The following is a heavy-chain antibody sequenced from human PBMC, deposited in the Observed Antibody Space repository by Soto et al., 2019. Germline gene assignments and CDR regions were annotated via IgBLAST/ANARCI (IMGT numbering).Heavy chain of an antibody. D-gene: IGHD2-2*01. J-gene: IGHJ6*02. V-gene: IGHV1-2*02. CDR2: INPQTGGT. Sequence: ASVKVSCKASGYTFTGYYIHWVREAPGQGLEWMGWINPQTGGTSYTQKFQGRVTLSRDTSINTAYLELSRLRFDDAAVYFCARERYQVISDGMDVWGQGTTVTVSS. CDR3: ARERYQVISDGMDV. CDR1: GYTFTGYY.